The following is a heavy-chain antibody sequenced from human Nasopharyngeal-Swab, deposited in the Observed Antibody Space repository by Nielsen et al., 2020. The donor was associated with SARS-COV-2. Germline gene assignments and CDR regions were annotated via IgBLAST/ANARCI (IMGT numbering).Heavy chain of an antibody. CDR1: GFTFSSYW. D-gene: IGHD6-19*01. CDR3: AGLLEVGGTPLDY. J-gene: IGHJ4*02. Sequence: GESLKISCAASGFTFSSYWMSWVRQAPGKGLEWVANIKQDGGEKNYVDSVKGRFTISRDNAKNSLFLQMNSLRVADTAVYYCAGLLEVGGTPLDYWGQGTLVSVSS. V-gene: IGHV3-7*01. CDR2: IKQDGGEK.